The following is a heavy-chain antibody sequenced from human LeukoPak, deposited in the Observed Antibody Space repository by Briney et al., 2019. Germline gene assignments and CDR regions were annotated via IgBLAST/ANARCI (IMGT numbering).Heavy chain of an antibody. V-gene: IGHV3-11*01. CDR1: GFTFSDYY. CDR3: RYYDSGGHLDY. D-gene: IGHD3-22*01. J-gene: IGHJ4*02. Sequence: TGGSLRLSCAASGFTFSDYYMSWIRQAPGKGLEWVSSISSSGSTIYYADSVKGRFTISRDNAKNSLYLQMNSLRAEDTAVYYGRYYDSGGHLDYWGQGTLVTVSS. CDR2: ISSSGSTI.